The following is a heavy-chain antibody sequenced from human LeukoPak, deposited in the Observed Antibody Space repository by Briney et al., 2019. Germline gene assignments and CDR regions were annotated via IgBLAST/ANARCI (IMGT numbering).Heavy chain of an antibody. V-gene: IGHV3-7*01. D-gene: IGHD6-13*01. CDR3: ANYQFSSNYHYFDF. Sequence: PGGSLRLSCAVSGFTFSNYWMSWVRQAPGKGLEWVANIKQDGSEKYYVDSVKGRFTISRDNAKNSLYLQTNSLRAEDTAVYYCANYQFSSNYHYFDFWGQGTLVTVSS. CDR2: IKQDGSEK. CDR1: GFTFSNYW. J-gene: IGHJ4*02.